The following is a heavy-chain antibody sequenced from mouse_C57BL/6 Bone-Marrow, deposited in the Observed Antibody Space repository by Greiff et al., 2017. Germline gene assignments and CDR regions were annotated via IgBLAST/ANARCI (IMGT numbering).Heavy chain of an antibody. V-gene: IGHV5-6*01. J-gene: IGHJ2*01. D-gene: IGHD4-1*01. CDR2: ISSGGSYT. CDR1: GFTFSSYG. Sequence: EVQRVESGGDLVKPGGSLKLSCAASGFTFSSYGMSWVRQTPDKRLEWVATISSGGSYTYYPDSVKGRFTISRDNAKNTLYLQMSSLKSEDTAMYNCARQRTGYYFDYWGQGTTLTVSS. CDR3: ARQRTGYYFDY.